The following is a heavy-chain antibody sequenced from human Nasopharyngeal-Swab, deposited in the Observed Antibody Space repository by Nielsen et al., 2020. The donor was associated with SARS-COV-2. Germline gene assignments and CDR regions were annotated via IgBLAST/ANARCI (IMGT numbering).Heavy chain of an antibody. J-gene: IGHJ6*02. V-gene: IGHV4-59*08. CDR1: GGSISSYY. CDR3: ARRGYYYGMDV. CDR2: IYYSGST. Sequence: SETLSLTCTVSGGSISSYYWSWIRQPPGKGLEWIGYIYYSGSTNYNPSLKSRVTIPVDTSKNQFSLKLSSVTAADTAVYYCARRGYYYGMDVWGQGTTVTVSS.